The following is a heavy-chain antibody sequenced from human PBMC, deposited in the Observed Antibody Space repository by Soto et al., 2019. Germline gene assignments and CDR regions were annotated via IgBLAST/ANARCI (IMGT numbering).Heavy chain of an antibody. CDR2: IKVGKGNK. V-gene: IGHV1-3*01. J-gene: IGHJ4*01. D-gene: IGHD3-22*01. CDR3: ARPRQGYDGYYIPFDF. Sequence: ASVKVSCKASGYTFTAYAIHWMRQAPGQRLEWMGWIKVGKGNKRYSEKCQERVIISRDTSDRTGYWELSRLTAGDRAVYYCARPRQGYDGYYIPFDFWGHGTLVTVSS. CDR1: GYTFTAYA.